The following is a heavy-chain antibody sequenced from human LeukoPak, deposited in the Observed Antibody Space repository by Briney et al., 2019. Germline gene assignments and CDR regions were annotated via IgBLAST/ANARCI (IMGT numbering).Heavy chain of an antibody. J-gene: IGHJ6*03. V-gene: IGHV4-38-2*01. CDR1: GYSISSAYY. Sequence: KPSETLSLTCAVSGYSISSAYYWGWLRQPPGKGLEWIGSIYQSGSTYYNPSLLSRVTISVDTSKNQFSLKLSSVTAADTAVYYCARVAIYMAVAPRDYYYYMDVWGKGTTVTVSS. CDR2: IYQSGST. D-gene: IGHD6-19*01. CDR3: ARVAIYMAVAPRDYYYYMDV.